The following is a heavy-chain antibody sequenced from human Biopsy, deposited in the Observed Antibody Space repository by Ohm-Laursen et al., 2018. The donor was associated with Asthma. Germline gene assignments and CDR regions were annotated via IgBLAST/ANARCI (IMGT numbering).Heavy chain of an antibody. CDR1: GFTFRAHA. CDR3: AKDRSGTWYGFDP. Sequence: GSLRLSCTASGFTFRAHAMSWVRQAPGKGLEWVSTISGNSGITYYADSVKGRFTISRDNSQNTLYLHMDSLSAEDTAVYYCAKDRSGTWYGFDPWGQGTLVTVSS. CDR2: ISGNSGIT. V-gene: IGHV3-23*01. D-gene: IGHD6-13*01. J-gene: IGHJ5*02.